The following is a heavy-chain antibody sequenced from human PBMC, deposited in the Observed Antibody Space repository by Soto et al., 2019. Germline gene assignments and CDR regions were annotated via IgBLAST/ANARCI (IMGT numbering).Heavy chain of an antibody. J-gene: IGHJ3*02. V-gene: IGHV1-69*12. Sequence: QVQLVQSGAEVKKPGSSVKVSCKASGGTFSSYAISWVRQAPGQGLEWMGGIIPIFGTANYAQKFQGRVTITAGESTSKADMELSSLRSEDTAVYYCARDRAIAVAGTAGAFDIWGQGTMVTVSS. CDR1: GGTFSSYA. D-gene: IGHD6-19*01. CDR2: IIPIFGTA. CDR3: ARDRAIAVAGTAGAFDI.